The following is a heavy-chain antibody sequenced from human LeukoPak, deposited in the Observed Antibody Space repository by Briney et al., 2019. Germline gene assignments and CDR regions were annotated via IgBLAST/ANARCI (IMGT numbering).Heavy chain of an antibody. CDR3: ARAPRDTNSWYYFDY. V-gene: IGHV4-31*02. Sequence: SQTLSLTCTVSGGSISRGDYYWSWIRQHPGKGLEWIGYIYYSGDTYYNPSLKSRVTISVDTSKNQFSLKLSSVTAADTAVYYCARAPRDTNSWYYFDYWGQGTLGSVSS. D-gene: IGHD5-18*01. CDR1: GGSISRGDYY. CDR2: IYYSGDT. J-gene: IGHJ4*02.